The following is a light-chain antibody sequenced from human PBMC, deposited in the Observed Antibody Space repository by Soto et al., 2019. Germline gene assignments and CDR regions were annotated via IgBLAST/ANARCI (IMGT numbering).Light chain of an antibody. V-gene: IGLV1-40*01. J-gene: IGLJ2*01. CDR1: SSNIGAGYD. Sequence: QSVLTQPPSVSGAPAQRVTISCTGSSSNIGAGYDVHWYQQLPGTAPKLLIYRFSNRPSGVPDRFSGSKSGTSASLAITGLQAEDEADYYCQSYDSSLSGVVFGGGTKLTVL. CDR3: QSYDSSLSGVV. CDR2: RFS.